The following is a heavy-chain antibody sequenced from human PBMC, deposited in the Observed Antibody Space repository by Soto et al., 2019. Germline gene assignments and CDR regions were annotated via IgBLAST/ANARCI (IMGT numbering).Heavy chain of an antibody. CDR3: ASGMATTKEDWFDP. V-gene: IGHV4-59*01. CDR1: GGSISSYY. CDR2: IYYSGST. Sequence: PSETLFLTCTVSGGSISSYYWSWIRQPRGKGLEWIGYIYYSGSTNYSPSLMSRVTISVDTSKNQFSLKLSSVTAADTAVYYCASGMATTKEDWFDPWGQGILV. J-gene: IGHJ5*02. D-gene: IGHD5-12*01.